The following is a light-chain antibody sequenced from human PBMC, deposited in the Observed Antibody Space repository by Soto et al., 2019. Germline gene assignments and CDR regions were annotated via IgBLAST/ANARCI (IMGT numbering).Light chain of an antibody. J-gene: IGLJ1*01. CDR3: SSYAGRTLYV. CDR2: EVT. V-gene: IGLV2-8*01. Sequence: QSVLTQPPSASGSPGQSVTISCTGTSSDVGGYDYASWYQQRPGKAPKPLIHEVTKRPSGVPDRFSGCKSGNTASLTVSGLQAEDEADYYCSSYAGRTLYVFGTGTKVTVL. CDR1: SSDVGGYDY.